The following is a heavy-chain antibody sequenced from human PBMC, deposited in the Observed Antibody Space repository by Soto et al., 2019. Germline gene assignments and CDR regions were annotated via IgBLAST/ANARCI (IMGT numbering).Heavy chain of an antibody. D-gene: IGHD6-6*01. J-gene: IGHJ6*02. CDR3: ARGRVQLVGGYYYYYGMDV. CDR2: TCYRSKWYN. Sequence: SQTLSLTCAISGDSVSSNSAAWNWIRQSPSRGLEWLGRTCYRSKWYNDYAVSVKSRITINPDTSKNQFSLQLNSVTPEDTAVYYCARGRVQLVGGYYYYYGMDVWGQGTTVTVSS. V-gene: IGHV6-1*01. CDR1: GDSVSSNSAA.